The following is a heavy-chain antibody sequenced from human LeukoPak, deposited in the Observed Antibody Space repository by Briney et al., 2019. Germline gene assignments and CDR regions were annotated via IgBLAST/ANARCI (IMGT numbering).Heavy chain of an antibody. CDR1: SYSISSGSY. CDR2: IFHSGNS. V-gene: IGHV4-38-2*01. D-gene: IGHD4-17*01. J-gene: IGHJ4*02. CDR3: ARVTYVDDMLYQYFDY. Sequence: PSETLSLTCAVSSYSISSGSYWGWIRQSPGKGLEWVGSIFHSGNSYYNPSRKSRLTMSVDTSKNQFSLKLTSVTAADTALYYCARVTYVDDMLYQYFDYWGQGILVTVSS.